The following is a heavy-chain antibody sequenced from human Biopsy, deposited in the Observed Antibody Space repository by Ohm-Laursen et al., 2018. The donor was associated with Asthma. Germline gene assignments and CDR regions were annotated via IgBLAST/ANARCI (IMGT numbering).Heavy chain of an antibody. CDR3: ARGGYCTSPTCPWGRYATDV. V-gene: IGHV3-30*03. D-gene: IGHD2-2*01. CDR1: GFTFSSYG. J-gene: IGHJ6*02. Sequence: RSLRLSCAASGFTFSSYGMHWVRQAPGKGLEWVAVISYDGSNKYYADSVKGRFTISRDNSKNTLYLQMNSLRAEDTAVYYCARGGYCTSPTCPWGRYATDVWGQGTTVTVSS. CDR2: ISYDGSNK.